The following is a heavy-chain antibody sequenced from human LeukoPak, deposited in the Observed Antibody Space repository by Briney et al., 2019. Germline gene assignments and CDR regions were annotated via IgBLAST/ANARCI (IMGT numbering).Heavy chain of an antibody. CDR2: IYAGGNT. CDR3: ARLDGNWNYFDY. D-gene: IGHD1-20*01. Sequence: SETLSLTCTVSGGSISNYYWSWIRQPAGKGLEWIGRIYAGGNTDRNPSLKSRVTMSVDTSKNQFSLRLRSVTAADTAVYHCARLDGNWNYFDYWGQGTLVTVSS. CDR1: GGSISNYY. J-gene: IGHJ4*02. V-gene: IGHV4-4*07.